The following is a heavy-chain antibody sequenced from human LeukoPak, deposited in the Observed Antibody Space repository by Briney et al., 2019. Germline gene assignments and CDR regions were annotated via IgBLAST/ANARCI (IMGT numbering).Heavy chain of an antibody. D-gene: IGHD3-10*01. Sequence: GGSLRLSCVASGFTVSSNYMSWVRQAPGKRLEWVSVIYSGGSTYYADSVKGRFTISRDNSKNTLYLQMNSLRAEDTAVYYCASGSGSYRTPYYYMDVWGTGTTVTVSS. CDR3: ASGSGSYRTPYYYMDV. V-gene: IGHV3-53*01. CDR2: IYSGGST. J-gene: IGHJ6*03. CDR1: GFTVSSNY.